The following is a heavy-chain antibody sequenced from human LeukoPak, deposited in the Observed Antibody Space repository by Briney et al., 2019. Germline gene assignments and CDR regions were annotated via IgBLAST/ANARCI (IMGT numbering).Heavy chain of an antibody. D-gene: IGHD3-22*01. J-gene: IGHJ3*02. CDR3: ARGLTYYFDSSGYYVTDAFDI. CDR2: IYYSGST. V-gene: IGHV4-59*01. CDR1: GVSISSYY. Sequence: PSETLSLTCTVSGVSISSYYWSWIRQPPGKGLEWIGYIYYSGSTNYNPSLKSRVTISVDTSKNLFSLKLTSVTAADTAVYYCARGLTYYFDSSGYYVTDAFDIWGQGTMVTVSS.